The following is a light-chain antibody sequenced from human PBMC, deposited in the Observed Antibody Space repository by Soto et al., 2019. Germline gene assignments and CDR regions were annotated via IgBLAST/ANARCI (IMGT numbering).Light chain of an antibody. CDR1: QNISNW. V-gene: IGKV1-5*03. J-gene: IGKJ2*01. CDR3: QHYNTYSYT. CDR2: KAS. Sequence: DIQMTKSPSTLSASVGDRVTITCRASQNISNWLAWYQQRPWKAPKVLIYKASTLESGVPSRFNGSGSGTDFALTISSLQPDEFATYYCQHYNTYSYTFGQGTQLAIK.